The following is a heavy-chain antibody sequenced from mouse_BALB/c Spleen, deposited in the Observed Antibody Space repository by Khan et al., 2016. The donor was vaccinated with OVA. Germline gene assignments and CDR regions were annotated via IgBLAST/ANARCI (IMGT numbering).Heavy chain of an antibody. Sequence: QLTASGTGPVAPSQSLSITCTVSGFSLTDSGITWVRQPPGKDLAWLGMIWDDGNTDYNLGLRSSVSISKDNSKKQVFLKMHSLQLDDTARYYYARGVDYDYAGHALDYWGQGTSVIVSS. CDR3: ARGVDYDYAGHALDY. J-gene: IGHJ4*01. CDR1: GFSLTDSG. CDR2: IWDDGNT. V-gene: IGHV2-6-7*01. D-gene: IGHD1-2*01.